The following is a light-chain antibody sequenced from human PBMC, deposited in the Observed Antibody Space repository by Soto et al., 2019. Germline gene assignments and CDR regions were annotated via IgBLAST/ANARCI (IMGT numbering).Light chain of an antibody. Sequence: DIQMPPSPSNVSASVGDRATSTCRASQNINTWLAWYQQKQGKDPKLMILKEYSLESGVKYRFSGSGSGTEFTLTIRSLQPDDLATYYCQPYNNYFWAFGQGTKVDI. CDR2: KEY. CDR3: QPYNNYFWA. V-gene: IGKV1-5*03. CDR1: QNINTW. J-gene: IGKJ1*01.